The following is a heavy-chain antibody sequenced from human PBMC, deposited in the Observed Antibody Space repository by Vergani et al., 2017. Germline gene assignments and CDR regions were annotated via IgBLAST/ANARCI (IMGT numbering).Heavy chain of an antibody. J-gene: IGHJ4*02. V-gene: IGHV5-51*01. CDR2: IHPADSDT. CDR3: AILYGRNSSVIKYLDY. D-gene: IGHD2/OR15-2a*01. Sequence: EVQLVQSGAEVKKPGESLKISCQISGYSFTNYWIGWVRQMPGKGLEWMGIIHPADSDTRYSPSFQGQVTISVDKSISTAYLQRSSLRASDSAMYYCAILYGRNSSVIKYLDYWVQGTLVTVSS. CDR1: GYSFTNYW.